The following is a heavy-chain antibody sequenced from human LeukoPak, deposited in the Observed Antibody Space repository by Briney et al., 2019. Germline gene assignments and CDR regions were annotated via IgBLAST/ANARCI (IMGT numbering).Heavy chain of an antibody. J-gene: IGHJ4*02. CDR3: ARDAQTYYYHSSGYYFEY. CDR1: GYSISSGYY. D-gene: IGHD3-22*01. CDR2: IYHTGSP. Sequence: NPSETLSLTCAVSGYSISSGYYWGWIRQPPGKGLEWIGSIYHTGSPYYNPSLKSRVTISVDTSKNQFSLKLSSVTAADTAVYYCARDAQTYYYHSSGYYFEYWGQGSLVTVS. V-gene: IGHV4-38-2*02.